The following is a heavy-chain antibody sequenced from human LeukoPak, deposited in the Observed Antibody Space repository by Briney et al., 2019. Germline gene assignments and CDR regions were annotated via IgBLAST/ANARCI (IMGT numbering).Heavy chain of an antibody. V-gene: IGHV4-34*01. CDR3: ARLATHKVVRAHYYGMDV. CDR1: GGSFSGGY. Sequence: PSETLSLTCAVYGGSFSGGYGSWIRQPPGKRLEWGGEINHSGGTNYNPSLKSRVTISVATSQKPSSLTLSSVTAADTAVYYCARLATHKVVRAHYYGMDVWGQGNTVTVSS. D-gene: IGHD2-15*01. J-gene: IGHJ6*02. CDR2: INHSGGT.